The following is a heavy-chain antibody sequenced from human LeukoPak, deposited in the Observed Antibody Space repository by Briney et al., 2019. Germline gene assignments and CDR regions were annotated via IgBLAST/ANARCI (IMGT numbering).Heavy chain of an antibody. CDR2: ITPSGTT. V-gene: IGHV1-46*01. CDR3: AKCSQTGTTRWFDP. CDR1: GYTFTNYC. Sequence: ASVKVSCKASGYTFTNYCMHWVRQAAGQGLEWMGLITPSGTTTYAQNFQGRVTMTRDTSTSTVYMELSSLRSDDTSVYYCAKCSQTGTTRWFDPWGQGTLVTVSS. J-gene: IGHJ5*02. D-gene: IGHD1-7*01.